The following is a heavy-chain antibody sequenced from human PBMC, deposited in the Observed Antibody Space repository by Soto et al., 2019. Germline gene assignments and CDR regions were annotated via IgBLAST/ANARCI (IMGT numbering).Heavy chain of an antibody. CDR3: ARAFGSTMPSLY. CDR1: CGSSSSAD. J-gene: IGHJ4*02. D-gene: IGHD2-2*01. Sequence: PXETLAVPSTVSCGSSSSADWNWIRHSPGKGLEWIGYIYYTGSTNYNPSLKSRVTISVDTSNNQFSLRISSVTAADTAVYYCARAFGSTMPSLYWGQGTLVTVSP. V-gene: IGHV4-59*01. CDR2: IYYTGST.